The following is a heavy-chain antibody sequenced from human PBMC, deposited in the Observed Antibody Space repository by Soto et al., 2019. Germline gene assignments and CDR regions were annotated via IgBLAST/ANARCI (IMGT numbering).Heavy chain of an antibody. Sequence: QVQLVQFGAEVRKPGSSVKVSCRASGGTFSDFTVTWVRQAPGQGLEWMGGIIPILEATKYAQTFQDRVTFTADESTSTVFMELSSLRSEDTAVYFCATSYCGNECQPNRAFYYFGWDVWGQGTTVTVSS. CDR2: IIPILEAT. D-gene: IGHD2-21*01. CDR1: GGTFSDFT. J-gene: IGHJ6*02. V-gene: IGHV1-69*01. CDR3: ATSYCGNECQPNRAFYYFGWDV.